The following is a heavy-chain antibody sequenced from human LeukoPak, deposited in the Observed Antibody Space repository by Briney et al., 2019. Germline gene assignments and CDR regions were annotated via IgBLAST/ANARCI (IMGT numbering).Heavy chain of an antibody. V-gene: IGHV4-61*08. D-gene: IGHD2/OR15-2a*01. CDR3: AGHHPRNTVDF. CDR2: ISDIGSI. J-gene: IGHJ4*02. CDR1: GGSISSGGYY. Sequence: TSETLSLTCTVSGGSISSGGYYWSWIRQPPGKGLEWIAYISDIGSINYNPSLKSRVTISLETSKNQFSLKLSSVTAADTAVYYCAGHHPRNTVDFWGQGTLVTVSS.